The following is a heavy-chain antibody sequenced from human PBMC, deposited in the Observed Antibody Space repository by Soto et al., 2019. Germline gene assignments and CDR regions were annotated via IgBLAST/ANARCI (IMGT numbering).Heavy chain of an antibody. V-gene: IGHV1-3*01. Sequence: ASVKVSCKASGYTFTSYAMHWVRHAPGQWLEWMGWINAGNGNTKYSQKFQGRVTITRDTSASTAYMELSSLRSEDTAVYYCARDDVLGTFDYWGQGTLVTVSS. D-gene: IGHD7-27*01. CDR3: ARDDVLGTFDY. J-gene: IGHJ4*02. CDR2: INAGNGNT. CDR1: GYTFTSYA.